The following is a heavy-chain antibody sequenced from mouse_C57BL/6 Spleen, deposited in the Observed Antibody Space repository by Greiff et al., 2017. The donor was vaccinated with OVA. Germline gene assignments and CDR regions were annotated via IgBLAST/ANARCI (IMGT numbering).Heavy chain of an antibody. J-gene: IGHJ2*01. D-gene: IGHD2-3*01. V-gene: IGHV1-26*01. Sequence: VQLQQSGPELVKPGASVKISCKASGYTFTDYYMNWVKQSHGKSLEWIGDINPNNGGTSYNQKFKGKATLTVDKSSSTAYMELRSLTSEDSAVYYCARDGYYGGNYFDYWGQGTTLTVSS. CDR2: INPNNGGT. CDR3: ARDGYYGGNYFDY. CDR1: GYTFTDYY.